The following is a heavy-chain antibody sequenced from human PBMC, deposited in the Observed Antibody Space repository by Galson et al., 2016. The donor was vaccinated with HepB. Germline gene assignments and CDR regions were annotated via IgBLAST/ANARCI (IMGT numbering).Heavy chain of an antibody. J-gene: IGHJ5*02. CDR3: ARQNPAGWFGP. CDR1: GGSIDTRMHY. V-gene: IGHV4-39*01. Sequence: SETLSLTCTVPGGSIDTRMHYWGWVRQSPDKGLDWIGNVFHTGTTSYKSSFESRVTISVDTSKNQFFLNLGSVTAADTAVYYCARQNPAGWFGPGGRGISVTVSS. CDR2: VFHTGTT.